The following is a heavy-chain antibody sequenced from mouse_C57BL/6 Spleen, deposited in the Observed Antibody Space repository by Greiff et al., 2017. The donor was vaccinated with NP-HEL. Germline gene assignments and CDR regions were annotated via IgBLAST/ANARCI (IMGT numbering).Heavy chain of an antibody. CDR1: GYTFTSYW. J-gene: IGHJ1*03. D-gene: IGHD1-1*01. CDR2: IYPGSGST. Sequence: QVQLQQPGAELVKPGASVKMSCKASGYTFTSYWITWVKQRPGQGLEWIGDIYPGSGSTNYNEKFKSKATLTVDISSSTAYMQLSSLTSEDSAVYYCAREDTTVVSYWYFDVWGTGTTVTVSS. V-gene: IGHV1-55*01. CDR3: AREDTTVVSYWYFDV.